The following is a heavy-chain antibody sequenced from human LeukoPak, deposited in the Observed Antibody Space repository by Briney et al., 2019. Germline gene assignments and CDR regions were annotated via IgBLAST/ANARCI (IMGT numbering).Heavy chain of an antibody. J-gene: IGHJ4*02. Sequence: GASVKVSCKASGYTFTAYYMHWVRQAPGQGLEWMGWINPNSGGTNYAQKFQGRVTMTRDTSISTAYMELSRLRSDDTAVYYCARGSRITIFGVVIMRGGYFDYWGQGTLVTVSS. V-gene: IGHV1-2*02. CDR1: GYTFTAYY. CDR2: INPNSGGT. D-gene: IGHD3-3*01. CDR3: ARGSRITIFGVVIMRGGYFDY.